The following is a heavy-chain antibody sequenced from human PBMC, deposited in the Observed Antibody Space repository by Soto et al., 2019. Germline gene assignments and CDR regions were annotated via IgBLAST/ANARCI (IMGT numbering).Heavy chain of an antibody. J-gene: IGHJ4*02. CDR1: GYTFTGYY. D-gene: IGHD6-19*01. Sequence: GASVKVSCKASGYTFTGYYMHWVRQAPGQGLEWMGWINPNSGGTNYAQKFQGWVTMTRDTSISTAYMELSWLRSDDTAVYYCASSIAVAGSFDYWGQGTLVTVSS. CDR2: INPNSGGT. V-gene: IGHV1-2*04. CDR3: ASSIAVAGSFDY.